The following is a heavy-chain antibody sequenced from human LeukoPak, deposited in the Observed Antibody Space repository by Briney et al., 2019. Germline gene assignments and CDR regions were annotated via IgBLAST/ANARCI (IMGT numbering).Heavy chain of an antibody. CDR3: ARGGITGTTEIFY. V-gene: IGHV4-38-2*02. D-gene: IGHD1-7*01. CDR2: ISQSGST. Sequence: PSETLSLTCSVSGHSISRGYYWGWIRQPPGKGLEWIGSISQSGSTYYNPSLRSRVTISVDTSKNQFSLKLSSVTAADTAVYYCARGGITGTTEIFYWGQGTLVTVSS. J-gene: IGHJ4*02. CDR1: GHSISRGYY.